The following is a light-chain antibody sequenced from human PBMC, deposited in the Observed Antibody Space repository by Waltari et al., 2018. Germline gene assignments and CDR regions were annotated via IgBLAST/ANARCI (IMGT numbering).Light chain of an antibody. V-gene: IGKV1-39*01. Sequence: DIQLTPSPSTLSASVGDRVTITCRSSQNIGRYLNWYRHTPGKAPTIRLYASAGLETAVTSRFSGSGSGTDFTLTISSLLTEDFATYYCQQSFGTPLTFGGGTRVDVK. CDR1: QNIGRY. CDR3: QQSFGTPLT. J-gene: IGKJ4*01. CDR2: ASA.